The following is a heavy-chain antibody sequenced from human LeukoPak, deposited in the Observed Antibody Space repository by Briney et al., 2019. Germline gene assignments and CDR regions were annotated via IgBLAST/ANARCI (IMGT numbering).Heavy chain of an antibody. V-gene: IGHV3-48*04. CDR2: ISSSGSTI. CDR1: GFTFSSYT. J-gene: IGHJ6*03. Sequence: PGGSLRLSCAASGFTFSSYTMTWVRQAPGKGLEWVSYISSSGSTIYYADSVKGRFTISRDNAKNSLYLQMNSLRAEDTAVYYCARDSYDYYDGQYYYYYMDVWGKGTTVTISS. CDR3: ARDSYDYYDGQYYYYYMDV. D-gene: IGHD5-12*01.